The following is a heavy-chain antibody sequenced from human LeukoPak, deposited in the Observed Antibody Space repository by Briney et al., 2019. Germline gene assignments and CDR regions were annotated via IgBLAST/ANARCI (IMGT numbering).Heavy chain of an antibody. CDR2: INMYTANP. CDR1: GYTFTSYG. Sequence: ASVKVSCKASGYTFTSYGISWVRQAPGQGLEWMGWINMYTANPAYAQGFTERFVFSLDTSVTTAYLQISNLKTEDTAVYYCARHDSDDDFDYWGQGTLVTVSS. J-gene: IGHJ4*02. D-gene: IGHD2-21*01. V-gene: IGHV7-4-1*02. CDR3: ARHDSDDDFDY.